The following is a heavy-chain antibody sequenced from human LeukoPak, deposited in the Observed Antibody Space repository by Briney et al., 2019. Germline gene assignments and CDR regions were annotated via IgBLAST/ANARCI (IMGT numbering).Heavy chain of an antibody. J-gene: IGHJ4*02. D-gene: IGHD3-10*01. CDR3: TTDYADSGSYFY. CDR2: IKSKADGETT. Sequence: RGSLRLSCAASGFSVSNAWMSWVRQAPGEGMEWVGRIKSKADGETTDYAAAVKGRFTISRDDSKNKLYLQMNSLKTEDTVVYYCTTDYADSGSYFYWGQGTLVTVSS. CDR1: GFSVSNAW. V-gene: IGHV3-15*01.